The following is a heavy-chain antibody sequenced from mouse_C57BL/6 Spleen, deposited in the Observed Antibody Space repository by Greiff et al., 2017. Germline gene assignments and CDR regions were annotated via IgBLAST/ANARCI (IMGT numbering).Heavy chain of an antibody. J-gene: IGHJ4*01. CDR1: GFTFSSYA. CDR2: ISDGGSYT. D-gene: IGHD2-3*01. V-gene: IGHV5-4*01. CDR3: ARDDADAMDY. Sequence: DVMLVESGGGLVKPGGSLKLSCAASGFTFSSYAMSWVRQTPEKRLEWVATISDGGSYTYYPDNVKGRFTISRDNAKNNLYLQRSHLKSEDTAMYYCARDDADAMDYWGQGTSVTVSS.